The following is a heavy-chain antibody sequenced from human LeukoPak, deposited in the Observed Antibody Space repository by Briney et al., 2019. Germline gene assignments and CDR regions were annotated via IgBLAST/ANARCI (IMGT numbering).Heavy chain of an antibody. J-gene: IGHJ4*02. CDR1: GLTFNNYW. CDR3: ARGKYDSSGYPLLGVDY. CDR2: IKQDGSEK. Sequence: GGSLRLSCAASGLTFNNYWMNWVRQAPGKGLEWVANIKQDGSEKKYVDSVKGRFTISRDNAKKSPYLQMNSLRAEDTAVYYCARGKYDSSGYPLLGVDYWGQGTLVTVSS. V-gene: IGHV3-7*01. D-gene: IGHD3-22*01.